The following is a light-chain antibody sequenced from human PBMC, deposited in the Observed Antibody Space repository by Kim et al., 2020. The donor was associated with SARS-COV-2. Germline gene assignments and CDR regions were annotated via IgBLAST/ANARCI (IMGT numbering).Light chain of an antibody. V-gene: IGKV3-20*01. J-gene: IGKJ2*01. CDR2: GAS. CDR1: QSVSSNS. Sequence: PWERASLSCRASQSVSSNSLAWYQQKPGQAPRLLIYGASSRATGIPDRFSGSGSGTDFTLTISRLDPEDFAVYYCQQYCGSPIYTCGQGTKLEI. CDR3: QQYCGSPIYT.